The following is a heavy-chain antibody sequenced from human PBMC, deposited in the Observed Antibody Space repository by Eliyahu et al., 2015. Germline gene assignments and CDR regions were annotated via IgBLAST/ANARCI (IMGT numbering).Heavy chain of an antibody. D-gene: IGHD3-10*01. J-gene: IGHJ4*02. CDR3: AREVGRH. Sequence: QVXLVESGGGLVKXGGSXRLXXAASGFXFSDYYMSWXRQAPGKGLEWVSYXSSSGSTIYYADSVKGRFTISRDNAKNSLYLQMNSLRAEDTAVYYCAREVGRHWGQGTLVTVSS. CDR2: XSSSGSTI. CDR1: GFXFSDYY. V-gene: IGHV3-11*01.